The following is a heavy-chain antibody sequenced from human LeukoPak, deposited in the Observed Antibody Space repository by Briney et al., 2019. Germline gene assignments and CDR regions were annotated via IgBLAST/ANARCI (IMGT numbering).Heavy chain of an antibody. CDR1: GFTFSSYA. V-gene: IGHV3-66*02. CDR2: LYSGGST. J-gene: IGHJ4*02. Sequence: PGGSLRLSCAASGFTFSSYAMSWVRQAPGKGLEWVSVLYSGGSTYYADSVKGRFTISRDNSKNTLYLQMNSLRAEDTAVYYCASLGDYGSFDYWGQGTLVTVSS. CDR3: ASLGDYGSFDY. D-gene: IGHD4-17*01.